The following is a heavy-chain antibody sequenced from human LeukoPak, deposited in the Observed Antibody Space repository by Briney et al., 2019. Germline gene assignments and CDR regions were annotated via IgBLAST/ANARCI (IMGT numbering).Heavy chain of an antibody. CDR1: EFSFKNYW. V-gene: IGHV3-7*01. Sequence: GGSLRLSCAASEFSFKNYWMSWVRQAPGKGLEWVANIQQDGSNKFYADSVKGRFTISRDNARNSLYLQMNSLRPDDTAVYYCATQSYGPFAYWGQGTLVTVSS. D-gene: IGHD4-17*01. CDR3: ATQSYGPFAY. CDR2: IQQDGSNK. J-gene: IGHJ4*02.